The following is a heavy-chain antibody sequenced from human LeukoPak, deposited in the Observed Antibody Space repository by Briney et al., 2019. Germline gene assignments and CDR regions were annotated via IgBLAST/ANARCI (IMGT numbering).Heavy chain of an antibody. D-gene: IGHD5-18*01. CDR2: IKSKTDGGTT. V-gene: IGHV3-15*01. J-gene: IGHJ6*02. Sequence: PGGSLRLSCAASGSTFSNAWMSWVRQAPGKGLEWAVRIKSKTDGGTTDYAAPVKGRFTISRDDSKNTLYLQMNSLKTEDTAVYYCTTPTALPSMDVWGQGTTVTVSS. CDR3: TTPTALPSMDV. CDR1: GSTFSNAW.